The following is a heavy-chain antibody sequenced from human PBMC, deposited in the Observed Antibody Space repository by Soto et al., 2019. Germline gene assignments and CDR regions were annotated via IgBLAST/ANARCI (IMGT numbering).Heavy chain of an antibody. Sequence: SVKVSCKAPGETFRGDVISWVRQAPGQGLEWLGGITPMSGTTDYAQKFQGRVTISADKSTGTAYFELSSLTFDDTGVYYCARGVSMAGRPGFLHHWGQGSLVTVS. D-gene: IGHD6-6*01. CDR2: ITPMSGTT. CDR3: ARGVSMAGRPGFLHH. CDR1: GETFRGDV. J-gene: IGHJ1*01. V-gene: IGHV1-69*06.